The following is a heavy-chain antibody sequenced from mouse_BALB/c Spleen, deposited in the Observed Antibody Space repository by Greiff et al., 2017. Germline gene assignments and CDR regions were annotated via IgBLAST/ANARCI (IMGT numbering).Heavy chain of an antibody. Sequence: VQLHQSGPELVRPGVSVKISCKGSSYTFTDYAMHWVKQSHAKSLEWIGVISTYYGNTNYNQKFKGKATMTVDKSSSTAYMELARLTSEDSAVYYCAREGDYDAGTWFAYWGQGTLVTDSA. CDR1: SYTFTDYA. J-gene: IGHJ3*01. D-gene: IGHD2-4*01. V-gene: IGHV1-67*01. CDR2: ISTYYGNT. CDR3: AREGDYDAGTWFAY.